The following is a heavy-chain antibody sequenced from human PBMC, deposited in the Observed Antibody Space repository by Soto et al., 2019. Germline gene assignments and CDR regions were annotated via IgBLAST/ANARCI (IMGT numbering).Heavy chain of an antibody. Sequence: GGSLRLSCAAAGFSLSDHHMNWVRQAPGMGLQWVGRTRNRVDSYTTEYAASVKGRFTISRDDSKNSLYLHMNSLKTEDTAVYFCVGESYYRFDYWGQGTLVTVSS. CDR1: GFSLSDHH. CDR3: VGESYYRFDY. D-gene: IGHD3-16*01. J-gene: IGHJ4*02. CDR2: TRNRVDSYTT. V-gene: IGHV3-72*01.